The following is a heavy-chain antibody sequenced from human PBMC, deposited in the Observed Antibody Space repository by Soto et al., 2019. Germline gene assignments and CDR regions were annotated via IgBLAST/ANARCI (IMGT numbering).Heavy chain of an antibody. Sequence: SQTLSLTCAVYGGSCSGYYWSCIRQPPGKGLEWTGEINHSGSTNYNPSLKSRVTISVDTSKNQFSLKLSSVTAADTAVYYCARVRVFGVVIKYYYGMDVWGQGTTVTVSS. CDR1: GGSCSGYY. CDR2: INHSGST. D-gene: IGHD3-3*01. CDR3: ARVRVFGVVIKYYYGMDV. J-gene: IGHJ6*02. V-gene: IGHV4-34*01.